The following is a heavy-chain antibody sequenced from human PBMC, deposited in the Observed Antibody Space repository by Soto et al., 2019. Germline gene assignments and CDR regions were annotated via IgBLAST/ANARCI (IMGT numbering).Heavy chain of an antibody. CDR2: IYYSGST. J-gene: IGHJ4*02. Sequence: SETLSLSCTVSGGSISSSSYYWGWIRQPPGKGLEWIGSIYYSGSTYYNPSLKSRVTISVDTSKNQFSLKLSSVTAADTAVYYCARHKLNYYDRSGYTLTDYWGQATLVTVSS. D-gene: IGHD3-22*01. CDR1: GGSISSSSYY. CDR3: ARHKLNYYDRSGYTLTDY. V-gene: IGHV4-39*01.